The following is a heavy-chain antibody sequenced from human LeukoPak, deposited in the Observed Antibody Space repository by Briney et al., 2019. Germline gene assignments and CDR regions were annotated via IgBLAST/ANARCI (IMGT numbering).Heavy chain of an antibody. V-gene: IGHV4-39*05. CDR2: IFYSGST. D-gene: IGHD4-23*01. CDR3: AGYGGNHQSCDY. J-gene: IGHJ4*02. CDR1: ARSISISSYY. Sequence: SQSPSLTCTAAARSISISSYYWGWIRHPPGKWRGWVGCIFYSGSTYYNPSLKGRVSMSVRTTKSHFSLNLSSVTAADTAVYYCAGYGGNHQSCDYWGQGTLVTVSS.